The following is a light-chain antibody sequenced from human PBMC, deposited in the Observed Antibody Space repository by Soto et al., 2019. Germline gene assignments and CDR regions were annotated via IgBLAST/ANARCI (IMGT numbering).Light chain of an antibody. Sequence: QLVLTQAPSASASLGASVKLTCTLSSGHSSYAIAWHQQQPEKGPRYLMKLNSDGSHNKGDGIPDRFSGSSSGAERYLTISSLQSEDEADYYCLTWVTGIWVFGGGTKLTVL. J-gene: IGLJ3*02. CDR2: LNSDGSH. CDR3: LTWVTGIWV. CDR1: SGHSSYA. V-gene: IGLV4-69*01.